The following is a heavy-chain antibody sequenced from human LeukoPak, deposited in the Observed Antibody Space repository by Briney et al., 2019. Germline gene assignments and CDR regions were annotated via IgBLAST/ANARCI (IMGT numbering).Heavy chain of an antibody. CDR3: ARLSGVLIDY. D-gene: IGHD5/OR15-5a*01. J-gene: IGHJ4*02. Sequence: PSETLSLTCTVSGVSISTYYWSWIRQPPGKGLEWIGYIYYSGSTNYNPSLKSRVTISVDTSKNQFSLKLSSVTAADTAVYYCARLSGVLIDYWGQGTLVTVSS. V-gene: IGHV4-59*12. CDR2: IYYSGST. CDR1: GVSISTYY.